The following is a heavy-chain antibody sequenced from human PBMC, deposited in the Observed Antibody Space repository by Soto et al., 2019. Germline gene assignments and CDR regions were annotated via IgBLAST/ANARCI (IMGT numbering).Heavy chain of an antibody. CDR3: ARTVTTPNYWFDP. CDR2: IYYSGST. J-gene: IGHJ5*02. Sequence: QLQLQESGPGLVKPSETLSLTCTVSGGSISSSSYYWGWIRQPPGKGLEWIGSIYYSGSTYYNPSLKSRVTISVDTSKNQFSLKLSSVTAADTAVYYCARTVTTPNYWFDPWGQGTLVTVSS. V-gene: IGHV4-39*01. CDR1: GGSISSSSYY. D-gene: IGHD4-17*01.